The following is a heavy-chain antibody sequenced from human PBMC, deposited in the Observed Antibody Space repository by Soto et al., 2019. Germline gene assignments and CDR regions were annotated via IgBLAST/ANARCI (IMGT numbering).Heavy chain of an antibody. J-gene: IGHJ4*02. Sequence: GGSLRLSCAASGFTFSSYEMNWVRQAPGKGLEWVSYISSSGSTIYYADSVKGRFTISRDNAKNSLYLQMNSLRAEDTALYYWAREGSYDTMDYWGLGTLVTVSS. CDR3: AREGSYDTMDY. D-gene: IGHD3-22*01. V-gene: IGHV3-48*03. CDR1: GFTFSSYE. CDR2: ISSSGSTI.